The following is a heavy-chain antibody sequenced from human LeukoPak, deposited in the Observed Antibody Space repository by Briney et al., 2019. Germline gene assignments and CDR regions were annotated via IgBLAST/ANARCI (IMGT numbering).Heavy chain of an antibody. D-gene: IGHD6-19*01. CDR3: ARGVAVAALDY. Sequence: SVEVSCKASGGTFSSYAISWVRQAPGQGLEWMGGIIPIFGTANYAQKFQGRVTITADKSTSTAYMELSSLRSEDTAVYYCARGVAVAALDYWGQGTLVTVSS. CDR2: IIPIFGTA. J-gene: IGHJ4*02. V-gene: IGHV1-69*06. CDR1: GGTFSSYA.